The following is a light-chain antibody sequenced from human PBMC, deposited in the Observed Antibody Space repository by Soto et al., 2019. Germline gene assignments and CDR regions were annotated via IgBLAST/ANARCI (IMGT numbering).Light chain of an antibody. V-gene: IGKV1-33*01. J-gene: IGKJ4*01. Sequence: IRMTQSPSSFSASAGDRVTITCRSSQDISNYLNWYQQKPGKAPKLLIYDASNLETGVPSRFSGSGSGTDFTFTISSLQPEDIATYYCQQYDNLPRLTFGGGTKVDIK. CDR3: QQYDNLPRLT. CDR1: QDISNY. CDR2: DAS.